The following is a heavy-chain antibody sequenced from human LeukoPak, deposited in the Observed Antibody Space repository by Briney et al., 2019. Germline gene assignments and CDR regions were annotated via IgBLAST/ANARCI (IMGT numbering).Heavy chain of an antibody. CDR2: ISYDGSNK. Sequence: PGRSLRLSCAASGSTFSSYGMHWVRQAPGKGLEWVAVISYDGSNKYYADSVKGRFTISRDNSKNTLYLQMNSLRAEDTAVYYCAKDISSGDGGSGSCPIGGFDYWGRGTLVTVSS. CDR1: GSTFSSYG. CDR3: AKDISSGDGGSGSCPIGGFDY. V-gene: IGHV3-30*18. J-gene: IGHJ4*02. D-gene: IGHD3-10*01.